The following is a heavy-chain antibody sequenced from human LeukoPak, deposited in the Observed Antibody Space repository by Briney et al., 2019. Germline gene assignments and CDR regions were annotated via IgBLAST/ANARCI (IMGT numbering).Heavy chain of an antibody. J-gene: IGHJ6*03. CDR2: INPNSGGT. CDR1: GYTFTGYY. Sequence: GASVKVSCKASGYTFTGYYMHWVRQAPGQGLEWMGWINPNSGGTNYAQKFQGRVTMTRDTSISTAYMELSRLRSDDTAVYYCARCPIAVAGSRQGRYYMDVWGKGTTVTVSS. D-gene: IGHD6-19*01. CDR3: ARCPIAVAGSRQGRYYMDV. V-gene: IGHV1-2*02.